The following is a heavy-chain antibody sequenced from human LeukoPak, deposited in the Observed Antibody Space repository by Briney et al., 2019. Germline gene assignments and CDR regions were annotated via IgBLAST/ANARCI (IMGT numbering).Heavy chain of an antibody. CDR3: ARGRVAATSVISY. CDR1: GGSVSSGSYY. Sequence: SETLSLTCTVSGGSVSSGSYYWSWIRQPPGRGLEWIGYIYYTGSTNNNPSLKSRVTISLDTSKNQFSLKLSSVTAADTAVYYCARGRVAATSVISYWGQGTLVTVSS. J-gene: IGHJ4*02. D-gene: IGHD2-15*01. V-gene: IGHV4-61*01. CDR2: IYYTGST.